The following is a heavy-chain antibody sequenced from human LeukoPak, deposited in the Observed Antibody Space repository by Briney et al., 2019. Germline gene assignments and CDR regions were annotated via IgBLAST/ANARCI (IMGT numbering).Heavy chain of an antibody. D-gene: IGHD5-24*01. J-gene: IGHJ4*02. CDR3: ARRRWLQLPYFDY. Sequence: NTSETLSLTCAVYGGSFSGYYWSWIRQPPGKGLEWIGEINYSGSTNYNPSLKSRVTISVDTSKNQFSLKLSSVTAADTAVFYCARRRWLQLPYFDYWGQRTLVTVSS. CDR2: INYSGST. V-gene: IGHV4-34*01. CDR1: GGSFSGYY.